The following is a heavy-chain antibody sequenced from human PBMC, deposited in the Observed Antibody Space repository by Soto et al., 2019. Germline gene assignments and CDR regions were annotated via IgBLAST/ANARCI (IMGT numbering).Heavy chain of an antibody. Sequence: PGGSLRLSCAASGFTFSSYGMHWVRQAPGKGLEWVAVIWYDGSNKYYADSVKGRFTISRDNSKNTLYLQMNSLSAEDTAVYYWAREWLIAAHTRGYHYYAMDVWGQGTTVTGSS. CDR3: AREWLIAAHTRGYHYYAMDV. V-gene: IGHV3-33*01. CDR2: IWYDGSNK. CDR1: GFTFSSYG. D-gene: IGHD6-6*01. J-gene: IGHJ6*02.